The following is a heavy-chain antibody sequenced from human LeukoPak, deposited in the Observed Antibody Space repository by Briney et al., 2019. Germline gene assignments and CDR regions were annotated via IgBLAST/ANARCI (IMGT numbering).Heavy chain of an antibody. D-gene: IGHD1-26*01. CDR2: ITSNTDST. V-gene: IGHV3-23*01. CDR3: ASDGGSYPFDP. Sequence: GGSLRLSCAASGFIFSSYGMSWFRQAPGKGLEWVSTITSNTDSTYYADSVKGRFTISRDNAKNSLYLQMNSLRAEDTAVYYCASDGGSYPFDPWGQGTLVTVSS. J-gene: IGHJ5*02. CDR1: GFIFSSYG.